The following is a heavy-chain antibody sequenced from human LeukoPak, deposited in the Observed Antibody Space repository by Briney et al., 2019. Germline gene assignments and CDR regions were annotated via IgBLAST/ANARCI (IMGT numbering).Heavy chain of an antibody. CDR1: GFPFSNFV. CDR3: AKAPTTRDAFDI. Sequence: PGGSLRLSCAGSGFPFSNFVMNWVRQAPGKGLEWVTLISNDGTKKYYADSVKGRFTISRDNSKNTLYLQMNSLRAEDTAVYYCAKAPTTRDAFDIWGQGTMVTVSS. J-gene: IGHJ3*02. V-gene: IGHV3-30*04. CDR2: ISNDGTKK. D-gene: IGHD4-11*01.